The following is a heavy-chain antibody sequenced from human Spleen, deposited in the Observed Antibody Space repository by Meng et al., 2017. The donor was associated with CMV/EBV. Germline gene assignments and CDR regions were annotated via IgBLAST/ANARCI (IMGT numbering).Heavy chain of an antibody. CDR2: ITAYNNNT. CDR3: ARDPGRGLMEWLLGDF. Sequence: ASVKVSCKTSGYTFTTYGISWVRQAPGQVLEWMAWITAYNNNTNYAKQFQGRVTVTTDTSTSTVYMELRNLRTDDTAVYYCARDPGRGLMEWLLGDFWSQGTLVTVSS. D-gene: IGHD3-3*01. J-gene: IGHJ4*02. CDR1: GYTFTTYG. V-gene: IGHV1-18*01.